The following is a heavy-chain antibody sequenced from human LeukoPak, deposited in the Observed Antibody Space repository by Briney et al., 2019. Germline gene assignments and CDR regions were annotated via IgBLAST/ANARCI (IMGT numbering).Heavy chain of an antibody. CDR2: INPSGGST. CDR1: GYTFTSYY. D-gene: IGHD1-26*01. Sequence: GASVKVSCKASGYTFTSYYMHWVRQVPGQGLEWMGIINPSGGSTSYAQKFQGRVTMTRDTSTSTVYMELSSLRSEDTAVYYCARGSSVGATGKRSQPIDYWGQGTLVTVSS. CDR3: ARGSSVGATGKRSQPIDY. J-gene: IGHJ4*02. V-gene: IGHV1-46*01.